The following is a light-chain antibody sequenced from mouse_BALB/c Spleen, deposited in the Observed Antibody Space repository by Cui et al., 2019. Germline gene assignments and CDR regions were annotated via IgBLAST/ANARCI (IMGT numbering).Light chain of an antibody. V-gene: IGKV3-2*01. CDR2: AAS. Sequence: EIVLTQSPASVAVSLWQRATISCRASESVDNYGISFMNSFQQKPGQPPKLLIDAASNQGSGVPARFSGSGSGTEFSLNIHPMEEDDTAMYFCQQSKEVPYTFGGGTKLEIK. CDR1: ESVDNYGISF. CDR3: QQSKEVPYT. J-gene: IGKJ2*01.